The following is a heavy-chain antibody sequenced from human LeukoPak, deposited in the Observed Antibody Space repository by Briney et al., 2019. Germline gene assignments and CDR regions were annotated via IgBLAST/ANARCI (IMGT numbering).Heavy chain of an antibody. V-gene: IGHV3-33*01. CDR3: ARSDVVVXXXAAYYYYGMDV. CDR2: IWYDGSNK. J-gene: IGHJ6*02. Sequence: GGSLRLSCAASGFTFSSYGMHWVRQAPGKGLEWVAVIWYDGSNKYYADSVKGRFTISRDNSKNTLYLQMNSLRAEDTAVYYCARSDVVVXXXAAYYYYGMDVWGQGTTV. D-gene: IGHD2-15*01. CDR1: GFTFSSYG.